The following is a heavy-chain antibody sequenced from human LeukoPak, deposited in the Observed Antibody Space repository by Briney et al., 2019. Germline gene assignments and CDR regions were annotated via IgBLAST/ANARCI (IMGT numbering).Heavy chain of an antibody. D-gene: IGHD3-22*01. CDR1: GFTFSSYS. Sequence: GGSLRLSCAASGFTFSSYSMNWVRQAPGKGLEWASSISSSSSYIYYADSVKGRFTISRDNAKNSLYLQMNSLRAEDTAVYYCAREIRGYYDSSGYSFDYWGQGTLVTVSS. V-gene: IGHV3-21*01. J-gene: IGHJ4*02. CDR3: AREIRGYYDSSGYSFDY. CDR2: ISSSSSYI.